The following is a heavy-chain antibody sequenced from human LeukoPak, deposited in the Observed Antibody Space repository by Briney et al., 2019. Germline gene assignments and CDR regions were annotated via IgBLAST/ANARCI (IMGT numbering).Heavy chain of an antibody. V-gene: IGHV4-34*01. CDR3: ARSSRFYFDY. D-gene: IGHD3-3*01. CDR2: INHSGST. J-gene: IGHJ4*02. CDR1: GGSFSGYY. Sequence: SETLSLTCAVYGGSFSGYYWSWIRQPPGKGLEWIGEINHSGSTNYNPSLKSRVTISVDTSKNQFSLKLSSVTAADTAVYYCARSSRFYFDYWGQGTLVTVSS.